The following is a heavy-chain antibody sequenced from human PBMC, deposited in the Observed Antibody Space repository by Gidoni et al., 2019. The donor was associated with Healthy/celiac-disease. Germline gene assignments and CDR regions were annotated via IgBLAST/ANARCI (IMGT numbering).Heavy chain of an antibody. CDR3: AKDMGYCSSTSCYTEQNYYYYGMDV. CDR2: ISYDGSNK. V-gene: IGHV3-30*18. D-gene: IGHD2-2*02. CDR1: SYG. J-gene: IGHJ6*02. Sequence: SYGMHWVRQAPGKGLEWVAVISYDGSNKYYADSVKGRFTISRDNSKNTLYLQMNSLRAEDTAVYYCAKDMGYCSSTSCYTEQNYYYYGMDVWGQGTTVTVSS.